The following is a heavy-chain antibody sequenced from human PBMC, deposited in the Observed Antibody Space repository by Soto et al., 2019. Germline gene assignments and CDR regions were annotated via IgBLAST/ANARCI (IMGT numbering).Heavy chain of an antibody. D-gene: IGHD3-22*01. V-gene: IGHV1-18*04. CDR1: GYTFTSYG. J-gene: IGHJ5*02. CDR3: AREPSQYYYDSSGPNWFDP. Sequence: ASVKVSCKASGYTFTSYGISWVRQAPGQGLEWMGWISAYNGNTNYAQKLQGRVTMTTDTSTSTAYMELRSLRSDDTAVYYCAREPSQYYYDSSGPNWFDPWGQGTLVTVS. CDR2: ISAYNGNT.